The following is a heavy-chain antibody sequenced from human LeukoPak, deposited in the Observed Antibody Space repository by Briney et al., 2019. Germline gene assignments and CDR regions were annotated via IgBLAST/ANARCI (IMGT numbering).Heavy chain of an antibody. Sequence: ASVKLSCKASGATFSSYAINWMRQAPGQGLEWMGIINPSGGSTNYAQTFQGRVTMTRDMSTSTVYMELSSLRSEDTAVYYCARDPGYDTSGYYYGYFDYWGLGTLVTVSS. D-gene: IGHD3-22*01. V-gene: IGHV1-46*01. CDR1: GATFSSYA. CDR2: INPSGGST. CDR3: ARDPGYDTSGYYYGYFDY. J-gene: IGHJ4*02.